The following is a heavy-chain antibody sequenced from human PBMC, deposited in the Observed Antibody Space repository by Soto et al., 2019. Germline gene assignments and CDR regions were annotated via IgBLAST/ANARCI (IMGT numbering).Heavy chain of an antibody. Sequence: GGSLRLSCAASGFTFSSYSMNWVRQAPGKGLEWVSYISSSSSTIYYADSVKGRFTISRDNAKNSLYLQMNSLRAEDTAVYYCAREPTYYGMDVWGQGTTVTVSS. CDR2: ISSSSSTI. CDR1: GFTFSSYS. V-gene: IGHV3-48*01. J-gene: IGHJ6*02. CDR3: AREPTYYGMDV.